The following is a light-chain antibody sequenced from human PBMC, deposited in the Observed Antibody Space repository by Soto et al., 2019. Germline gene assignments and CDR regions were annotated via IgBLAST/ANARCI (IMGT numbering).Light chain of an antibody. CDR2: GAS. CDR1: QNVYNNY. CDR3: EQYGSSIT. Sequence: EIVLTQSPGTLSLSPGERATLSCRASQNVYNNYIDWYQQKPGQAPRTVIYGASIRATGIPDRFSGSGSGTDFTLSISRLEPEDSAVYYCEQYGSSITFGRGTKVDIK. J-gene: IGKJ4*01. V-gene: IGKV3-20*01.